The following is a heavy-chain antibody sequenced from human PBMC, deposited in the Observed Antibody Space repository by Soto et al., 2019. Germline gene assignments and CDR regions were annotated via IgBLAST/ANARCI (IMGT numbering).Heavy chain of an antibody. CDR3: AAPVNDCSCGSCYVQYYFDY. V-gene: IGHV1-69*02. J-gene: IGHJ4*02. CDR1: GGTFSSYT. D-gene: IGHD2-15*01. CDR2: IIPILGIA. Sequence: QVQLVQSGAEVKKPGSSVKVSCKASGGTFSSYTISWVRQAPGQGLEWMGRIIPILGIANYAQKFQGRVTITADKPTSTAYMELSSLRSEDTAVYYCAAPVNDCSCGSCYVQYYFDYWGQGTLVTFSS.